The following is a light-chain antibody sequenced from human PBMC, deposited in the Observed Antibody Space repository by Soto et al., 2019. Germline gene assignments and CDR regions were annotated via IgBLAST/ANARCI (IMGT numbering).Light chain of an antibody. V-gene: IGLV1-44*01. J-gene: IGLJ2*01. Sequence: QSVLTQPPSASGTPGQRVTISCSGSSSNIGSNAVYWYQQLPGTAPTLLIYSNNQRPSRVPDRFSGSKSGTSASLAISGLQSEDEADYYCAAWDVSLNDVVFGGGTKLTVL. CDR2: SNN. CDR1: SSNIGSNA. CDR3: AAWDVSLNDVV.